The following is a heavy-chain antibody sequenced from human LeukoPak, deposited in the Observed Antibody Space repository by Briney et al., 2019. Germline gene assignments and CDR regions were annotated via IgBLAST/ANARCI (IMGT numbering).Heavy chain of an antibody. CDR1: GFTFSDYY. J-gene: IGHJ4*02. CDR2: ISSSTSYT. V-gene: IGHV3-11*06. Sequence: KPGGSLRLSCAASGFTFSDYYLSWIRQAPGKGLEWVSYISSSTSYTNYADSVKGRFTISRENAKNSLYLHMNSLRGEDTAVYYCAGRGGSTATGYYFDYWGQGTLVTVSA. CDR3: AGRGGSTATGYYFDY. D-gene: IGHD3-10*01.